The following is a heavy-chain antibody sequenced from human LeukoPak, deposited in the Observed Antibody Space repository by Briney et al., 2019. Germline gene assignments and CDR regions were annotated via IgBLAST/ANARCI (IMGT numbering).Heavy chain of an antibody. CDR1: GYTFTSYG. Sequence: ASVKVSCKASGYTFTSYGIRWVRQAPGQGLEWMGWISAYNGNTNYAQKLQGRVTMTTDTSTSTAYMELRSLRSDDTAVYYCAREGYYDSSGYVSSVVYWGQGTLVTVSS. CDR3: AREGYYDSSGYVSSVVY. V-gene: IGHV1-18*01. D-gene: IGHD3-22*01. CDR2: ISAYNGNT. J-gene: IGHJ4*02.